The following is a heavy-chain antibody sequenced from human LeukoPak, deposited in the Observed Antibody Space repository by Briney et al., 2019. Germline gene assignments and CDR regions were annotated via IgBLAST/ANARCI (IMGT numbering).Heavy chain of an antibody. V-gene: IGHV3-30*02. CDR1: GFTFSSYG. D-gene: IGHD6-19*01. CDR2: IRYDGSNK. Sequence: PGGSLRLSCAASGFTFSSYGMHWVRQAPGKGLEWVAFIRYDGSNKYYADSVKGRFTISRDNSKNTLYLQMNSLGVEDTAVYYCVGVEAGSGWYLWYMDVWGKGTSVTISS. CDR3: VGVEAGSGWYLWYMDV. J-gene: IGHJ6*03.